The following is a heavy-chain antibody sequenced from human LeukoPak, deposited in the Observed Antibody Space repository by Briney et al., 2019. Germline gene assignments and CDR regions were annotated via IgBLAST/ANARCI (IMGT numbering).Heavy chain of an antibody. CDR2: INHSGST. D-gene: IGHD3-3*01. J-gene: IGHJ4*02. CDR3: ASRDFWSGYYLAY. CDR1: GGSFSGYY. V-gene: IGHV4-34*01. Sequence: SETLSLTCAVYGGSFSGYYWSWIRQPPGKGLEWIGEINHSGSTNYNPSLNSRVTISVDTSKNQFSLKLSSVTAADTAVYYCASRDFWSGYYLAYWGQGTLVTVSS.